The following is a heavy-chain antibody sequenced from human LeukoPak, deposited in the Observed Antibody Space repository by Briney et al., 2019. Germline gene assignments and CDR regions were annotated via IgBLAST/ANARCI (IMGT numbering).Heavy chain of an antibody. J-gene: IGHJ6*02. CDR3: ARYFPKSSGWPSYYGMDV. V-gene: IGHV5-51*07. D-gene: IGHD6-19*01. CDR2: IYPGDSDT. Sequence: GESLKISCKGSGYTFTSYCIGWVHQMPGKGLEWMGIIYPGDSDTRYSPSFQGQVTISADKSISTAYLQWSSLRASDSAMYYCARYFPKSSGWPSYYGMDVWGQGTTVTVSS. CDR1: GYTFTSYC.